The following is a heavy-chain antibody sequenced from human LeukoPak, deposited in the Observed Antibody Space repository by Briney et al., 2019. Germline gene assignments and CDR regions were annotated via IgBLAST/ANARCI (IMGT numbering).Heavy chain of an antibody. CDR2: ISAYNGNT. CDR1: GYTFTSYG. D-gene: IGHD2-2*01. CDR3: ARDPVYCSSTSCSKLFDY. Sequence: ASVKVSCKASGYTFTSYGISWVRQVPGQGLEWMGWISAYNGNTNYAQKLQGRVTMTTDTSTSTAYMELRSLRSDDTAVYYCARDPVYCSSTSCSKLFDYWGQGTLVTVSS. J-gene: IGHJ4*02. V-gene: IGHV1-18*01.